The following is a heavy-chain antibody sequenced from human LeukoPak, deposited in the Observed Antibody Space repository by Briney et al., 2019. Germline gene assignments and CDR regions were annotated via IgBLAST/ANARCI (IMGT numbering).Heavy chain of an antibody. Sequence: SGPALVKPTQTLTLTCTFSGFSLSTSGMRVSWIRQPPGKALEWLARIDWDDDKFYSTSLRTRLTISKDTSKNQVVLTMTNMDPVDTATYYCARLNSGTYLDYWGQGTLVTVSS. D-gene: IGHD1-26*01. CDR2: IDWDDDK. CDR3: ARLNSGTYLDY. V-gene: IGHV2-70*04. J-gene: IGHJ4*02. CDR1: GFSLSTSGMR.